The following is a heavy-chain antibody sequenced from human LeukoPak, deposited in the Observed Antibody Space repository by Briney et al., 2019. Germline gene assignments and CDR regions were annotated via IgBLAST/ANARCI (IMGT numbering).Heavy chain of an antibody. Sequence: SETLSLTCTVSGGSISSNYWSWIRQSPGKGLEWIGYVYYSGSTNYNPSLKSRVTISVDTSKNQFSLNLSSVTAADTAVYYCARSGGSRWFAFDIWGQGTMVTVSS. CDR2: VYYSGST. J-gene: IGHJ3*02. CDR3: ARSGGSRWFAFDI. V-gene: IGHV4-59*01. D-gene: IGHD6-13*01. CDR1: GGSISSNY.